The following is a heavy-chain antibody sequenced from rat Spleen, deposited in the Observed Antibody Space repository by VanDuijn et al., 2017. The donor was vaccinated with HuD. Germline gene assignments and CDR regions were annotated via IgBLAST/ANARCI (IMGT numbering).Heavy chain of an antibody. CDR1: GFTFSHYD. D-gene: IGHD1-5*01. V-gene: IGHV5-7*01. J-gene: IGHJ4*01. Sequence: EVQLVESDGGLVQPGRSLKLSCAASGFTFSHYDMAWVRQAPKKGLEWVAFINYDVSSTFYRDSVKGRFTISRDNAKSTLYLQMDSLRSEDTATYYCARHPIRYSYVMDAWGQGASVTVSS. CDR2: INYDVSST. CDR3: ARHPIRYSYVMDA.